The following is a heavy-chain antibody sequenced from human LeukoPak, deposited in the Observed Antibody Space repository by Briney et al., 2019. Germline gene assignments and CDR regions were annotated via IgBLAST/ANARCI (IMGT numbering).Heavy chain of an antibody. CDR3: ATTVAGYPDDYFDY. V-gene: IGHV3-7*01. Sequence: GGSLRLSCAAAEFTFSNYWMSWVRQAPGKGLERVAHTNQDGSTNYYVDSVRGRFTISRDNAKNSLYLQMNSLRAEDTAVYYCATTVAGYPDDYFDYWGQGTLVTVSS. CDR2: TNQDGSTN. J-gene: IGHJ4*02. CDR1: EFTFSNYW. D-gene: IGHD6-19*01.